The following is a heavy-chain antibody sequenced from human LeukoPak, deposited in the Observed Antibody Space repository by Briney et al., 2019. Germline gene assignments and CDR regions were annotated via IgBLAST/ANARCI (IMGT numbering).Heavy chain of an antibody. CDR1: GFTFSSYS. V-gene: IGHV3-21*01. CDR3: ARDGVATGDY. J-gene: IGHJ4*02. CDR2: ISSSSSSI. D-gene: IGHD5-12*01. Sequence: GGSLRLSCAASGFTFSSYSMNWVRQAPGKGLEWVSSISSSSSSIYYADSLKGRFTISRDNAKNSLYLQMDSLRAEDTAVYYCARDGVATGDYWGQGTLVTVSS.